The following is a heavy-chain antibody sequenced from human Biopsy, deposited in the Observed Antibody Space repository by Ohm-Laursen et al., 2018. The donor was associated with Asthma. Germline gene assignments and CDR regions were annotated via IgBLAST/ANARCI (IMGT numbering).Heavy chain of an antibody. Sequence: SLRLSCTASGFTFSSSAMSWVRQAPGKGLERVSAITGSGGTTYYADSVRGRFTISRVNSKSTLFLQMDSLSAEDTAVYYWAKDFRGIAVAGDRGFDYWGQGTLVTVSS. CDR3: AKDFRGIAVAGDRGFDY. D-gene: IGHD6-19*01. J-gene: IGHJ4*02. CDR1: GFTFSSSA. V-gene: IGHV3-23*01. CDR2: ITGSGGTT.